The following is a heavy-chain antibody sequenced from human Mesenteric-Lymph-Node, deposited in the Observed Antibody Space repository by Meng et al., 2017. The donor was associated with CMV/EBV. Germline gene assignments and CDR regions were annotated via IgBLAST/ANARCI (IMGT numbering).Heavy chain of an antibody. J-gene: IGHJ4*02. Sequence: GESLKISCAASGFTFSNYGMTWVRQAPRRGLEWVLIIGHSGTSTYYADSVRGRFTVSRDNSKNTLYLQMNSLRVEDTAIYYCAKRYGSGSFDYWGQGTLVTVSS. D-gene: IGHD3-10*01. CDR2: IGHSGTST. V-gene: IGHV3-23*01. CDR1: GFTFSNYG. CDR3: AKRYGSGSFDY.